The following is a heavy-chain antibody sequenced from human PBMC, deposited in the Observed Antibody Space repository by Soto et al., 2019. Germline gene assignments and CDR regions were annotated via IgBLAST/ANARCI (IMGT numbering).Heavy chain of an antibody. Sequence: PGGSLRLSCAASGFTFSSYAMRWVRQAPGKGLEWVAVIWFNGSNKFYADSVKGRFTISRDNSKNTVSLQMNSLRDEDSAAYYCATTGPYWGQGTLVTVS. J-gene: IGHJ4*02. CDR2: IWFNGSNK. CDR1: GFTFSSYA. V-gene: IGHV3-33*08. CDR3: ATTGPY.